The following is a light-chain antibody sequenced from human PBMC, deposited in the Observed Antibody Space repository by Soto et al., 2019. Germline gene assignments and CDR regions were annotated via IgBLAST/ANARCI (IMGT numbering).Light chain of an antibody. CDR1: SSDVGRYDY. J-gene: IGLJ2*01. Sequence: QSVLTQPRSVSGSPGQSVTISCTGTSSDVGRYDYVSWYQQHPGKAPKLIIYDVTERPAGVPDRFSGSKSGNTASLTISGLQAEDEADYSCCSFAGSFSYVFGGGTKLTVI. CDR2: DVT. V-gene: IGLV2-11*01. CDR3: CSFAGSFSYV.